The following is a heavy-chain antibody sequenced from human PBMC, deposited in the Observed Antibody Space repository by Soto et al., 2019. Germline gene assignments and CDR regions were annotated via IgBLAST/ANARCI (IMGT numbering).Heavy chain of an antibody. Sequence: QVQLVQSGAEVKKPGASVKVSCKASGYTFTSYGISWVRQAPGQGLEWMGWISAYNGNTNYAQKLQGRVTMATDTXTXKADIELRSLRSADTAVYYCASEVEACGGDCYFSDYWGQGTLVTVSS. V-gene: IGHV1-18*01. CDR2: ISAYNGNT. CDR3: ASEVEACGGDCYFSDY. D-gene: IGHD2-21*02. CDR1: GYTFTSYG. J-gene: IGHJ4*02.